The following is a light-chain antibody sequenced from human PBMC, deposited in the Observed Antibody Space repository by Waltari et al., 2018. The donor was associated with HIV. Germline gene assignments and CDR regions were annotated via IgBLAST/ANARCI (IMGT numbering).Light chain of an antibody. CDR1: GSDVGGYHS. V-gene: IGLV2-8*01. Sequence: QSALPQPPSASGSPGPSVTISCPGTGSDVGGYHSVPWYQQHPGKAPKLIIYEVSKWPSGFPDRFSGSKSGNTASLTVSGLQVEDEADYYCSAYAGSSNVLFGGGTKLTGL. CDR3: SAYAGSSNVL. CDR2: EVS. J-gene: IGLJ3*02.